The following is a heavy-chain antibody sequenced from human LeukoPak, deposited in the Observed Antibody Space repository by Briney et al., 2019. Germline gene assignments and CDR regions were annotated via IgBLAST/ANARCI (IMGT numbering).Heavy chain of an antibody. J-gene: IGHJ4*02. CDR2: MNPNSGNT. CDR1: GYTFTSYD. Sequence: ASVTVSCTASGYTFTSYDINWVRQATGQGLEWMGWMNPNSGNTGYAQKFQGRVTMTRNTSISTAYMELSSLRSEDTAVYYCTVGGQQLLNFDYWGQGTLVTVSS. CDR3: TVGGQQLLNFDY. D-gene: IGHD6-13*01. V-gene: IGHV1-8*01.